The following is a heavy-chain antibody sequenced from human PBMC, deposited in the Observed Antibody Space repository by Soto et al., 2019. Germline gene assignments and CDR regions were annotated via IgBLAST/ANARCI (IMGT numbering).Heavy chain of an antibody. Sequence: NPSETLSLTCAVYGGSFSCYYWSWIRQPPGEGLEGSGEINHSGSTNYNPSLKSRVTISVDTSKNQFSLKLSSVTAADTAVYYCARVVRCSSTSCYKIPYYYYYYGMDVWGQGTTVTVSS. D-gene: IGHD2-2*02. CDR2: INHSGST. V-gene: IGHV4-34*01. CDR1: GGSFSCYY. J-gene: IGHJ6*02. CDR3: ARVVRCSSTSCYKIPYYYYYYGMDV.